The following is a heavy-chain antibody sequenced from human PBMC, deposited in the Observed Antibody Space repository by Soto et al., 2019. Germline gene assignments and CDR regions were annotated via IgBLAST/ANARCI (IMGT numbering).Heavy chain of an antibody. J-gene: IGHJ4*02. Sequence: PGGSLRLSCTASGFTFSSYGMHWVRQAPGKGLEWVAVIWYDGSNKYYADSVKGRFTISRDNSKNTLYLQMNSLRAEDTAVYYCAREGESSSFSFDYWGQGTLVTVSS. D-gene: IGHD6-6*01. V-gene: IGHV3-33*01. CDR1: GFTFSSYG. CDR2: IWYDGSNK. CDR3: AREGESSSFSFDY.